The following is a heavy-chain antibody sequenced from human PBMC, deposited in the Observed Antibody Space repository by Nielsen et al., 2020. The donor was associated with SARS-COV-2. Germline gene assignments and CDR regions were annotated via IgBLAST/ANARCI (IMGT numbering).Heavy chain of an antibody. V-gene: IGHV4-59*01. Sequence: SETLSLTCTVSGGSISSYYWSWIRQPPGKGLEWIGYIYYSGSTNYNPSLKSRVTISVDTSKNQFSLKLSSVTAADTAVYYCARVDSGSYNVYMIYWGQGTLVTVSS. CDR3: ARVDSGSYNVYMIY. D-gene: IGHD1-26*01. CDR1: GGSISSYY. CDR2: IYYSGST. J-gene: IGHJ4*02.